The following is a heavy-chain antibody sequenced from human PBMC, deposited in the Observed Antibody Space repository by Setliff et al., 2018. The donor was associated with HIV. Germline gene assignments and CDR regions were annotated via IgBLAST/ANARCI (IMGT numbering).Heavy chain of an antibody. V-gene: IGHV3-23*01. J-gene: IGHJ4*02. CDR3: ARSHDYGDDRRLDY. CDR2: ISPSSGGT. Sequence: GGSLRLSCAASGFTFRNYAMTWVRQAPGKGLEWVSTISPSSGGTNYADSVKGRFTISRDNSKNILYLQMNSLRVEDMAVYYCARSHDYGDDRRLDYWGQGTLVTVSS. CDR1: GFTFRNYA. D-gene: IGHD4-17*01.